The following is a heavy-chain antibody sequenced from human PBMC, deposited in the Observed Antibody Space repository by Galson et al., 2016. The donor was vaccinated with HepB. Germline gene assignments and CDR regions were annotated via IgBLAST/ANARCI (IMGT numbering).Heavy chain of an antibody. Sequence: TLSLTCNVSGGSISSGGHFWSWIRQHPGKGLEWIGYSYYSGSSYYNPSLKSRITILLGTSKNQFSLKLSSVTAADTAVYYCARGLFGYANAFDIWGQGTVVTVSS. V-gene: IGHV4-31*03. CDR3: ARGLFGYANAFDI. CDR2: SYYSGSS. J-gene: IGHJ3*02. CDR1: GGSISSGGHF. D-gene: IGHD2-2*01.